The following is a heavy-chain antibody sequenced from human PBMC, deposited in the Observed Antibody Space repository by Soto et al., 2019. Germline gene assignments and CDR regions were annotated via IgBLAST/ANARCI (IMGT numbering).Heavy chain of an antibody. Sequence: VKPASRASGCPFTSNYRGWVRQDAGQGLEWMGIINPSGGSTYYAQKFQGRVTMTRDTSTSTVYMELSSLRSEDTAVYYCSRYRGPVTHILSYYGMDLCGQGTTVTVSS. CDR3: SRYRGPVTHILSYYGMDL. J-gene: IGHJ6*02. CDR1: GCPFTSNY. V-gene: IGHV1-46*01. CDR2: INPSGGST. D-gene: IGHD2-15*01.